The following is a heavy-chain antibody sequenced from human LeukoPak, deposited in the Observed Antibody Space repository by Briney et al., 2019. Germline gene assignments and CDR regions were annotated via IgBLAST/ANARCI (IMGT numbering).Heavy chain of an antibody. D-gene: IGHD5-18*01. CDR2: IYYSGST. Sequence: PSETLSLTCTVSGGSISSYYWSWIRQPPGKGLEWIGYIYYSGSTNYNPSLKSRVTISVDTSKNQFSLKLSSVTAADTAVYYCARAGRVQLWPRNWFDPWGQGTLVTVSS. J-gene: IGHJ5*02. CDR1: GGSISSYY. CDR3: ARAGRVQLWPRNWFDP. V-gene: IGHV4-59*12.